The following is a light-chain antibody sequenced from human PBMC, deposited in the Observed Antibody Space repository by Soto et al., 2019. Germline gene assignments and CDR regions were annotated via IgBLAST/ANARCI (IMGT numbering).Light chain of an antibody. Sequence: EIVLTQPPGPLSVSPGDRVTLSCRASQTVNNNYLAWYQQKPGQAPRLLIYDASTPATGTPARFSGSGSGTHFTLTVSRLAPEDFAVYYCQQYGGSAPWTFGPGTKVDMK. V-gene: IGKV3-20*01. J-gene: IGKJ1*01. CDR2: DAS. CDR3: QQYGGSAPWT. CDR1: QTVNNNY.